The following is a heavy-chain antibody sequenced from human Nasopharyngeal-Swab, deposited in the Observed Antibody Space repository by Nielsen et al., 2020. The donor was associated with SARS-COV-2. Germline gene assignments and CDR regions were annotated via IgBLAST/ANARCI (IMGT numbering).Heavy chain of an antibody. CDR3: MRDGYDASLDAFDK. D-gene: IGHD4/OR15-4a*01. CDR1: GFPSDSYT. Sequence: GGLLRSPCVAPGFPSDSYTMPWFRKAPGKGLEWASLASAGAETTYYADSVKGRFTVTRDNSRQSLFLQMESLRTEDTALYYCMRDGYDASLDAFDKWGLGTMVSVSS. J-gene: IGHJ3*02. CDR2: ASAGAETT. V-gene: IGHV3-43*02.